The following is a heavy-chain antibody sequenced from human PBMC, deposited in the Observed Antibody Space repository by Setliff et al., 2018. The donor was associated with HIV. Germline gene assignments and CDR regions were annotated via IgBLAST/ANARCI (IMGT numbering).Heavy chain of an antibody. J-gene: IGHJ6*03. CDR1: GFTFSSYE. Sequence: GSLRLSCAASGFTFSSYEMNWVRQPPGKRLEWLGSIYSSGSPSYTPSLSSRLTISVDTSKNHVSLRLSSVTAADTGVYYCARHRDPPGTSWIYYYYYMDLWGEGTTVTVSS. V-gene: IGHV4-59*04. CDR2: IYSSGSP. D-gene: IGHD6-13*01. CDR3: ARHRDPPGTSWIYYYYYMDL.